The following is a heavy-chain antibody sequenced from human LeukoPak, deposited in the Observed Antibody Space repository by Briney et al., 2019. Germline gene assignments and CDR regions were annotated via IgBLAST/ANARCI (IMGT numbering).Heavy chain of an antibody. V-gene: IGHV4-39*01. D-gene: IGHD2-8*01. CDR3: ARGLN. J-gene: IGHJ4*02. Sequence: SETLSLTCTASGDSISSSSYYWGWIRQPPGKGLEWIGSIYYSGSTYYNPSLRSRVTISVDTSKNQFSLKLSSVTAADTAVYYCARGLNWGQGTLVTVSS. CDR2: IYYSGST. CDR1: GDSISSSSYY.